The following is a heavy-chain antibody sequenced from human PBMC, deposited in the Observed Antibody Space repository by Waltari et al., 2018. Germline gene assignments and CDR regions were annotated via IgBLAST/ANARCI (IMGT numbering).Heavy chain of an antibody. CDR2: IYFSGST. CDR1: CGCSSSGFHY. Sequence: VQMQESAPGLAKLSQTLTITCAVRCGCSSSGFHYWSWIRQNPGQGLEWIGYIYFSGSTYYNPSLKSRVTISVDRSKNQFSLKLNSVTAADTAVYYCARGSSWYRVDYWGQGTLVTVSS. CDR3: ARGSSWYRVDY. J-gene: IGHJ4*02. D-gene: IGHD6-13*01. V-gene: IGHV4-31*11.